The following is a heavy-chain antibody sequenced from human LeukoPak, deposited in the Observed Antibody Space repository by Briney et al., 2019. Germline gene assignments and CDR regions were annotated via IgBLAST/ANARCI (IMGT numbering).Heavy chain of an antibody. Sequence: SETLSLTCTVSGGSISSYYWSWIRQPAGKGLEWIGRIYTSGSTNYNPSLKSRVTMSVDTSKNQFSLKLSSVTAADTAVYYCARPGSSGYYYTNWFDPWGQGTLVTVSS. CDR1: GGSISSYY. CDR2: IYTSGST. CDR3: ARPGSSGYYYTNWFDP. V-gene: IGHV4-4*07. J-gene: IGHJ5*02. D-gene: IGHD3-22*01.